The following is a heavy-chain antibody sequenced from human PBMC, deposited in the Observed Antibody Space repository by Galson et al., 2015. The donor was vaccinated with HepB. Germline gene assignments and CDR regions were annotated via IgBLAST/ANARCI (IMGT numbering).Heavy chain of an antibody. CDR2: INPSGGST. Sequence: SVKVSCKASGYTFTSYYMHWVRQAPGQGLEWMGIINPSGGSTSYAQKFQGRVTMTRDTSTSTVYMELSSLRSEDTAVYYCAREGEGYQPNRYYYYYYYMDVWGKGTTVTVSS. CDR1: GYTFTSYY. J-gene: IGHJ6*03. V-gene: IGHV1-46*01. D-gene: IGHD2-2*01. CDR3: AREGEGYQPNRYYYYYYYMDV.